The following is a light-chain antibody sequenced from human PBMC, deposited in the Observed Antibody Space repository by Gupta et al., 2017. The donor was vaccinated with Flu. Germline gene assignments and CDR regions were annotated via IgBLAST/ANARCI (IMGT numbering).Light chain of an antibody. J-gene: IGKJ3*01. CDR3: QQYYTDTPRT. V-gene: IGKV4-1*01. CDR2: WAS. Sequence: LGERATIYCKSRQSVLNSSNNKNYLAWYQQKPGQPPKLLLYWASTRESGVPDRFSGSGSGTDFTLTISSLQAEDVAVYHCQQYYTDTPRTFGPGTKVDIK. CDR1: QSVLNSSNNKNY.